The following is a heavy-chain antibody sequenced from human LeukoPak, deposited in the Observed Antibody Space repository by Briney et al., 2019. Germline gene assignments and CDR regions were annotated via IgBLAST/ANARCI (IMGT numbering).Heavy chain of an antibody. D-gene: IGHD1-26*01. CDR2: IYYSGST. CDR3: ARAPYSGSYPDY. J-gene: IGHJ4*02. Sequence: SETLSLTCTVSGGSIISYYWTWIRQPPGKGQEWIGYIYYSGSTKYNPSLQSRVTISVDMSKNQFSLKLSSVTAADTAVYYCARAPYSGSYPDYWGQGTLVTVSS. V-gene: IGHV4-59*01. CDR1: GGSIISYY.